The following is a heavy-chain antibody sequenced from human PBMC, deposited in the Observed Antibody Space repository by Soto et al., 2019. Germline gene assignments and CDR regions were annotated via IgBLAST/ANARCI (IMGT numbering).Heavy chain of an antibody. CDR3: ARGLYLYYYYGMDV. Sequence: SETLSLTCAVYGGSFSGYYWSWIRQPPGKGLEWIGEINHSGSTNYNPSLKSRVTISVDTSKNQFSLKLSSVTAADTAVYYCARGLYLYYYYGMDVWGQGATVTVSS. CDR2: INHSGST. CDR1: GGSFSGYY. V-gene: IGHV4-34*01. J-gene: IGHJ6*02. D-gene: IGHD3-16*02.